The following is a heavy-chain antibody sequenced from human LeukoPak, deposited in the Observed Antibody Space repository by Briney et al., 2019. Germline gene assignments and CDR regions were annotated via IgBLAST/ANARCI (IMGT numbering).Heavy chain of an antibody. CDR1: GFTFSSYW. CDR3: ARNPRNLGYGDY. D-gene: IGHD2-15*01. J-gene: IGHJ4*02. Sequence: AGSLRLSCAASGFTFSSYWMNWVRQAPGKGLVWVSRINSDGSSTSYAASVKGRFTISRDNAKNSLYLQMKSLRAEDTAVYYCARNPRNLGYGDYWGQGTLVTVSS. CDR2: INSDGSST. V-gene: IGHV3-74*01.